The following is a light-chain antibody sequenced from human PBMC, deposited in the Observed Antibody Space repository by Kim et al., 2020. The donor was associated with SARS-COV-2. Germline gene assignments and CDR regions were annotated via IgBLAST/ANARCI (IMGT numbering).Light chain of an antibody. J-gene: IGKJ1*01. CDR3: QQYKSYPRT. V-gene: IGKV1-5*03. CDR1: RNIATW. CDR2: KAS. Sequence: DIQMTQSPSTLSASIGDRVTITCRASRNIATWVAWYQQKPGEAPRLLIYKASNLKSGVPSRFSGSGSGTEFTLTTDSLQADDLATYYCQQYKSYPRTFGQGTKVDIK.